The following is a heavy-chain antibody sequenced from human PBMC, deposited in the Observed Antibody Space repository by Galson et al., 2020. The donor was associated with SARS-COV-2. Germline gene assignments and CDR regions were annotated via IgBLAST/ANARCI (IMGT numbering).Heavy chain of an antibody. CDR1: GGSFSDYS. Sequence: SQASETLSLTCAVSGGSFSDYSWSWIRQSPGKGLEWIGAINHIGSTNYNPSLKRRVPISIDMSKNHLSLKLSSVTAADTAVYYCARSPILSGYYPLDYWGQGTLVTVSS. D-gene: IGHD3-9*01. J-gene: IGHJ4*02. V-gene: IGHV4-34*01. CDR2: INHIGST. CDR3: ARSPILSGYYPLDY.